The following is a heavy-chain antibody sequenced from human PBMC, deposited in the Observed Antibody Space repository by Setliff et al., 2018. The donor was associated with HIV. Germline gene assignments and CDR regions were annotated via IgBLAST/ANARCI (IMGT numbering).Heavy chain of an antibody. CDR3: ARVGSYWSTFDY. CDR2: FNTETRNP. Sequence: GASVKVSCKASGYTFTSYGMSWVRQAPGQGLEWMGWFNTETRNPMYAQAFKGRLVFSLDTSVSTAYLQINSLKAEDTAMYYCARVGSYWSTFDYWGQGALVTVS. CDR1: GYTFTSYG. J-gene: IGHJ4*02. D-gene: IGHD1-26*01. V-gene: IGHV7-4-1*02.